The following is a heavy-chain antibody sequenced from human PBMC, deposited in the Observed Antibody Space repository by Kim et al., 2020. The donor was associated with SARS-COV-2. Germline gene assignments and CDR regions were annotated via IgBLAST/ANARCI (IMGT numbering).Heavy chain of an antibody. J-gene: IGHJ6*02. D-gene: IGHD3-3*01. V-gene: IGHV1-46*01. Sequence: ASVKVSCKASGYTFTSYYMNWVRQAPGQGLEWMGIINPSGGSTSYAQKFQGRVTMTRDTSTSTVYMELSSLRSEDTAVYYCARGSITIFGVTYYYGMDVWGQGTTVTVSS. CDR3: ARGSITIFGVTYYYGMDV. CDR1: GYTFTSYY. CDR2: INPSGGST.